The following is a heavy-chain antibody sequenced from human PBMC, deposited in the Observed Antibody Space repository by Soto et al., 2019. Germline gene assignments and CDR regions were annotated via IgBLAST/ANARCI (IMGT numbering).Heavy chain of an antibody. V-gene: IGHV3-13*04. D-gene: IGHD3-16*01. CDR1: GFIFSSYD. Sequence: EVQLVESGGGLVQPGGSLRLSCAASGFIFSSYDMHWVRQATGKGLEWVSAIGTAGDTYYQGFVKGRFTISREDAKNAVDLKMNSLSAGDTAVYYCASATGFFSLGVWGQGTTVTVSS. J-gene: IGHJ6*02. CDR2: IGTAGDT. CDR3: ASATGFFSLGV.